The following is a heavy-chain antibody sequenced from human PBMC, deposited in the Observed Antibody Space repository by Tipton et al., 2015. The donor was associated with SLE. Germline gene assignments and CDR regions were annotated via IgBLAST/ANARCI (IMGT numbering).Heavy chain of an antibody. Sequence: TLSLTCTVSGGSISSYYWSWIRQPPGKGLEWIGYIYYSGSTNYNPSLKSRVTISVDTSKNQFFLKLSSVTAADTAVYYCARAPIAAPTGYYYGMDVWGRGTTVTVSS. CDR1: GGSISSYY. V-gene: IGHV4-59*01. CDR3: ARAPIAAPTGYYYGMDV. CDR2: IYYSGST. J-gene: IGHJ6*02. D-gene: IGHD6-13*01.